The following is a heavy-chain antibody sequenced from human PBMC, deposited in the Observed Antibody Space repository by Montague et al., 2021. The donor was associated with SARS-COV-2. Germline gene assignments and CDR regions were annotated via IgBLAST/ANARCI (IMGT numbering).Heavy chain of an antibody. J-gene: IGHJ4*02. CDR3: AHLIRYYDIFTGIPFDY. Sequence: PALVKPTQTLTLICSFSGFSLDTRGAAVAWIRQPPGKALEWLALIYSNDDKRYSPSLQSRLTITKDTSKNQVVLSLTNVDPVDTATYYCAHLIRYYDIFTGIPFDYWGQGTQVTVSS. CDR2: IYSNDDK. D-gene: IGHD3-9*01. V-gene: IGHV2-5*01. CDR1: GFSLDTRGAA.